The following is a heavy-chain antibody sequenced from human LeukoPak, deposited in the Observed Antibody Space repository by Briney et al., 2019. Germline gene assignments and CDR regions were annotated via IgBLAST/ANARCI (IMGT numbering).Heavy chain of an antibody. CDR2: IYSGGIYNDGTT. D-gene: IGHD5-18*01. J-gene: IGHJ3*02. CDR3: ARRELLGYSYGLRTFNI. Sequence: GGSLRLSCAASGFTVSSNYMSWVRQAPGKGLEWVSVIYSGGIYNDGTTNYGDSVKGRFTISRDNSKNTLYLQMNSLRAEDTAVYYCARRELLGYSYGLRTFNIWGQRTTVTVSS. V-gene: IGHV3-66*04. CDR1: GFTVSSNY.